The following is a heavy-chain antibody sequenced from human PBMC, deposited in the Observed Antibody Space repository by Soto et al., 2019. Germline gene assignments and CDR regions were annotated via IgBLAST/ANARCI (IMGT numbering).Heavy chain of an antibody. CDR3: ATEPYYDDSRRYAFES. V-gene: IGHV1-24*01. D-gene: IGHD3-22*01. Sequence: ASVKVSCTVSGYTLTELSMHWVRQAPGKGLEWMGGFDPEDGETIYAQKFQGRVTMTEDTSTDTAYMELSSLRSEDTAVYYCATEPYYDDSRRYAFESWAQGKTVTV. CDR2: FDPEDGET. J-gene: IGHJ3*02. CDR1: GYTLTELS.